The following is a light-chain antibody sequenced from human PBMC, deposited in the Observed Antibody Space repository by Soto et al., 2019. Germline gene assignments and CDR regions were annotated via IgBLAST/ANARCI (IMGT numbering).Light chain of an antibody. CDR1: SSDVGGYNY. CDR3: SSYTSSSTYV. Sequence: QSVLTQPASVSGSPGQSITISCTGTSSDVGGYNYVSWYQHHPGKAPKLMIYEVSNRPSGVSKRFSGSKSGNTASLTISGLQAEDEADYYCSSYTSSSTYVFGTGTKLTVL. V-gene: IGLV2-14*01. J-gene: IGLJ1*01. CDR2: EVS.